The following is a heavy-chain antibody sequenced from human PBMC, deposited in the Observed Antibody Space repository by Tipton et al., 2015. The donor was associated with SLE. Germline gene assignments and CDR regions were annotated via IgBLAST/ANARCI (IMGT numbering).Heavy chain of an antibody. V-gene: IGHV3-49*02. J-gene: IGHJ3*02. D-gene: IGHD6-13*01. Sequence: GRFFISRDDSKSIAYLQMNSLKSEDTAVYYCTRDGIGSSLYAFDIWGQGTMVTVSS. CDR3: TRDGIGSSLYAFDI.